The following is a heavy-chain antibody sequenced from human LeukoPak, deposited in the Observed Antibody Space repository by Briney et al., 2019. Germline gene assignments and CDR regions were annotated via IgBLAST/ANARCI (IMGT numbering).Heavy chain of an antibody. D-gene: IGHD6-13*01. CDR1: GFTFNVYE. V-gene: IGHV3-48*03. J-gene: IGHJ3*02. CDR2: ISSSGSTI. CDR3: ASQQQLSAFDI. Sequence: QPGGSLRLSCAASGFTFNVYEMNWVRQAPGKGLEWVSYISSSGSTIYYADSVKGRFTISRDNAKNSLYLQMNSLRAEDTAVYYCASQQQLSAFDIWGQGTMVTVSS.